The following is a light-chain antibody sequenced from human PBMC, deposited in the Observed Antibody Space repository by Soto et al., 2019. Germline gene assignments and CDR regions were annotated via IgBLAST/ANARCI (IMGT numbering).Light chain of an antibody. CDR3: KQSYSAPIT. CDR2: AAY. Sequence: DIQMTQSPPSVSASVGDRLTITCRASRSINSYLNWYQQKPGKAPNLLIYAAYSLQTGVQSRFSGSGSGTDFTLTIRSLQPEDFATYYCKQSYSAPITFGQGTRLEIK. V-gene: IGKV1-39*01. CDR1: RSINSY. J-gene: IGKJ5*01.